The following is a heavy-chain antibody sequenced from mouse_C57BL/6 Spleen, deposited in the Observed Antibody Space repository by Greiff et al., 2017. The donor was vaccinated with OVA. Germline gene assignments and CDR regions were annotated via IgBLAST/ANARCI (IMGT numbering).Heavy chain of an antibody. CDR3: ARGEYYGSSYVGFAY. Sequence: VQLKESGPGLVKPSQSLSLTCSVTGYSITSGYYWNWIRQFPGNKLEWMGYISYDGSNNYNPSLKNRISITRDTSKNQFFLKLNSVNTEDTATYYCARGEYYGSSYVGFAYWGQGTLVTVSA. J-gene: IGHJ3*01. CDR2: ISYDGSN. CDR1: GYSITSGYY. D-gene: IGHD1-1*01. V-gene: IGHV3-6*01.